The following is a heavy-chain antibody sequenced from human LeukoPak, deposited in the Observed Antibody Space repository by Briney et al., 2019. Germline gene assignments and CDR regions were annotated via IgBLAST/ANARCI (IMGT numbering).Heavy chain of an antibody. CDR3: AKSRGTTMIVVVILFDY. Sequence: GGSLRPSCAASGFTFSSYEMNWVRQAPGKGLEWVSYISSSGSTIYYADSVKGRFAISRDNSRNTLYLQMNSLRAEDTAVYYCAKSRGTTMIVVVILFDYWGQGTLVTVSS. CDR1: GFTFSSYE. D-gene: IGHD3-22*01. V-gene: IGHV3-48*03. J-gene: IGHJ4*02. CDR2: ISSSGSTI.